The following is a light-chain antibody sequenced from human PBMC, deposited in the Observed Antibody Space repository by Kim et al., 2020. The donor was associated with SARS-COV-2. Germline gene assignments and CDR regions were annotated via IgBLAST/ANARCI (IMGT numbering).Light chain of an antibody. Sequence: GQSVTISCTGASSDVGGYNFVTWYQQHPGRAPKVIIYDVSKRPSGVPDRFSGSKSGNTASLTISGLQAEDEADYHCCSYAGVSTLVFGGGTQLTVL. CDR1: SSDVGGYNF. V-gene: IGLV2-11*03. CDR2: DVS. J-gene: IGLJ2*01. CDR3: CSYAGVSTLV.